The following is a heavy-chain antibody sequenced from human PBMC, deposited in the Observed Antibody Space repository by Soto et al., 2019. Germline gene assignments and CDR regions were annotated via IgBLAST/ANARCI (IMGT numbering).Heavy chain of an antibody. CDR1: GFSLSTRGVG. J-gene: IGHJ4*02. CDR3: AHRPRRYSYDFDY. Sequence: QITLKESGPTLVKPTQTLTLTCTFSGFSLSTRGVGVGWIRQPPGKALEWLALIYWDDDEGYSPSLKTRLTSPNDTSNTRVLLKLTNMDPVDTAKYYCAHRPRRYSYDFDYWGQGTLVTVSS. CDR2: IYWDDDE. D-gene: IGHD5-18*01. V-gene: IGHV2-5*02.